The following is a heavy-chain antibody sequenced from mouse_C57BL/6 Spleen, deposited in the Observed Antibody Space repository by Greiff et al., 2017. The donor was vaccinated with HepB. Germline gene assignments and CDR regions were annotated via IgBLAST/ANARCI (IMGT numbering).Heavy chain of an antibody. CDR1: GYAFSSSW. CDR2: IYPGDGDT. CDR3: AREDGYPYAMDY. Sequence: VQLQQSGPELVKPGASVKISCKASGYAFSSSWMNWVKQRPGKGLEWIGRIYPGDGDTNYNGKFKGKATLTADKSSSTAYMPLSSLTSEDSAVYFCAREDGYPYAMDYWGQGTSVTVSS. V-gene: IGHV1-82*01. D-gene: IGHD2-3*01. J-gene: IGHJ4*01.